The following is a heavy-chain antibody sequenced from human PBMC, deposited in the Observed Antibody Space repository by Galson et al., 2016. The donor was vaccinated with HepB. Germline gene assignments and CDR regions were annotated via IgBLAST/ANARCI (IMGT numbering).Heavy chain of an antibody. D-gene: IGHD4-17*01. CDR3: ARGGDDYGDYREGFDP. V-gene: IGHV5-51*01. CDR2: IYPGDSDT. CDR1: GYTFTSNW. J-gene: IGHJ5*02. Sequence: QSGAEVKKAGESLKISCKGFGYTFTSNWIGWVRQMPGKGLEWMGIIYPGDSDTRYSPAFQGQVTISVDRAITTAYLQWRSLKASDTAMYYCARGGDDYGDYREGFDPWGQGTLVTVSS.